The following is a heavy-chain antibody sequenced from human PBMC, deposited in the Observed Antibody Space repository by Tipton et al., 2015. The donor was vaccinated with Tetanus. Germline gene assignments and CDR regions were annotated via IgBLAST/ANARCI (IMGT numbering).Heavy chain of an antibody. Sequence: GSLRLSCAASGFTVSSNYMSWVRQAPGKGLEWVSVIYSGGSTYYADSVKGRFTISRDNSKNTLYLQMNSLRAEDTAVYYCARAEGSYGQDDAFDIWGQGTMVTVSS. D-gene: IGHD3-10*01. CDR3: ARAEGSYGQDDAFDI. V-gene: IGHV3-53*01. CDR1: GFTVSSNY. J-gene: IGHJ3*02. CDR2: IYSGGST.